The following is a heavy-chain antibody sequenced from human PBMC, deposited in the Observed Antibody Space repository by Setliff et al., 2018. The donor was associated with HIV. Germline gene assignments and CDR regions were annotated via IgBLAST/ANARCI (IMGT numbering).Heavy chain of an antibody. CDR2: TYFRSKWYF. CDR1: GDSVSSNNAA. J-gene: IGHJ4*02. Sequence: PSQTLSLTCAISGDSVSSNNAAWNWIRQSPLRGLEWLGRTYFRSKWYFDYAVSVKSRIIINPDTSKNQFSLHQNSVTPEDTAVYYCARGSYGSVLLWGQGTLVTVSS. D-gene: IGHD6-19*01. CDR3: ARGSYGSVLL. V-gene: IGHV6-1*01.